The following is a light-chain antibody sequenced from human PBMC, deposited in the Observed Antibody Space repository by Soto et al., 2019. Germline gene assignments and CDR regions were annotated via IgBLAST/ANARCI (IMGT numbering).Light chain of an antibody. CDR1: SSDVGGYNY. CDR2: EVS. V-gene: IGLV2-8*01. CDR3: SSYAGSNGLG. Sequence: QSALTQPPSASGSPGQSVTISCTGTSSDVGGYNYVSWYQQHPGKAPKLMIYEVSKRPSGVPDRFSGSKSGNTASLTVSGLQAEDEADYYCSSYAGSNGLGFGGGTKVTVL. J-gene: IGLJ2*01.